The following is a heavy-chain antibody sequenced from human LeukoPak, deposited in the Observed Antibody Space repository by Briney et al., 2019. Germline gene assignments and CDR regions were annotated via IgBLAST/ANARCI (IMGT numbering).Heavy chain of an antibody. CDR3: AREKLGPYYYYYMDV. CDR1: GGSISSSNYY. V-gene: IGHV4-39*07. Sequence: SETLSLTCIVSGGSISSSNYYWGWIRQSPGKGLEWIGSIYSRGSTYYNPSLKSRVIVSSDMSKNQFSLMLNSVTAADTAVYYCAREKLGPYYYYYMDVWGKGTTVTISS. J-gene: IGHJ6*03. D-gene: IGHD3-16*01. CDR2: IYSRGST.